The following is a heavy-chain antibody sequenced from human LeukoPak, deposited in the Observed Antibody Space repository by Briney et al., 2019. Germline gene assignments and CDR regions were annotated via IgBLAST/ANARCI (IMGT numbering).Heavy chain of an antibody. D-gene: IGHD3-22*01. J-gene: IGHJ3*02. Sequence: PGGSLRLSCAASGFTFSSYGMHWVRQAPGKGLEWVAVIWYDGSNKYYADSVKGRFTISRDNSKNRLYLQMNSLRAEDTAVYYCAKDSITMIWNAFDIWGQGTMVTVSS. V-gene: IGHV3-33*06. CDR2: IWYDGSNK. CDR3: AKDSITMIWNAFDI. CDR1: GFTFSSYG.